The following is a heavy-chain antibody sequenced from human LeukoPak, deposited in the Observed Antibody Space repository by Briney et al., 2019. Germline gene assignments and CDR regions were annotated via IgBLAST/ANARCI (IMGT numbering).Heavy chain of an antibody. D-gene: IGHD6-19*01. V-gene: IGHV4-61*08. Sequence: SETLSLTCTVSGGSISSGGYYWSWIRQPPGKGLEWIGYIYYSGSTNYNPSLKSRVTISVDTSKNQFSLKLRSVTAADTAVYYCVGAVAGLYYYYYYGMDVWGQGTTVTVSS. CDR1: GGSISSGGYY. CDR3: VGAVAGLYYYYYYGMDV. CDR2: IYYSGST. J-gene: IGHJ6*02.